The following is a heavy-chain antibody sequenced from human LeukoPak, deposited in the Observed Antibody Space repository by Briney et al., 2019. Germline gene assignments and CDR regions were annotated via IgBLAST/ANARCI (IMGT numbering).Heavy chain of an antibody. CDR1: GGSITSTSFH. J-gene: IGHJ5*02. CDR3: ARASRGSSTFDP. CDR2: IYYSGST. V-gene: IGHV4-39*07. Sequence: SETLSLTCTVSGGSITSTSFHWAWIRQPPGKGLEWIGSIYYSGSTYYSPSLKSRVTISVDTSKNQFSLRVSSVTAADTAVYYCARASRGSSTFDPWGQGTLVTVSS. D-gene: IGHD6-13*01.